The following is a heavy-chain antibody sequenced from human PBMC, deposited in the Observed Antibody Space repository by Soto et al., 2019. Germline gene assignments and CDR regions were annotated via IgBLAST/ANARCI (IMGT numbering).Heavy chain of an antibody. D-gene: IGHD3-10*01. J-gene: IGHJ6*02. CDR3: ASPVLLWFGESPAYRNYYGMDV. V-gene: IGHV1-2*02. CDR1: GYTFTGYY. Sequence: ASVKVSCKASGYTFTGYYMHWVRQAPGQGLEWMGWINPNSGGTNYAQKFQGRVTMTRDTSISTAYMELSRLRSDDTAVYYCASPVLLWFGESPAYRNYYGMDVWGQGTTVTVSS. CDR2: INPNSGGT.